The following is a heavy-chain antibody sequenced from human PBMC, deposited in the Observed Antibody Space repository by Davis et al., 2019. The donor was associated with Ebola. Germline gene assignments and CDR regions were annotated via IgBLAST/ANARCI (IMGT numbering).Heavy chain of an antibody. Sequence: ASVKVSCKASGYTFTGYYMHCVRQAPGQGLEWLGWIKSNSGDTDYAKRFQGWVTMTRDTSISTAYMELSRLRSDDTAVYYCARGLGLQLPAAGLVRGNYYYYYYMDVWGKGTTVTVSS. CDR2: IKSNSGDT. CDR1: GYTFTGYY. V-gene: IGHV1-2*04. J-gene: IGHJ6*03. D-gene: IGHD2-2*01. CDR3: ARGLGLQLPAAGLVRGNYYYYYYMDV.